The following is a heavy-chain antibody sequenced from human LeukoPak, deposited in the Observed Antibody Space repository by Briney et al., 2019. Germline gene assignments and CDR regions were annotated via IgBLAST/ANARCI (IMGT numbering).Heavy chain of an antibody. Sequence: SGPTLVNPTQTLTLTCTFSGFSLRTAGVGVGWIRQPPGKALEWLALIYWDDDKRYSPSLKSRLTITKDTSKNQVVLTMTNMGPVDTATYFCAHRVTNSLFDYWGQGTLVTVSS. D-gene: IGHD4-23*01. CDR1: GFSLRTAGVG. CDR3: AHRVTNSLFDY. V-gene: IGHV2-5*02. CDR2: IYWDDDK. J-gene: IGHJ4*02.